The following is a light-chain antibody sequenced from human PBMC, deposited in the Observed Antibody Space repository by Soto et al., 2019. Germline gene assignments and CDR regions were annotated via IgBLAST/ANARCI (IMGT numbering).Light chain of an antibody. Sequence: DIVMTQSPDSLAVSLGERATINCKSSQPILNTSNNKNFLAWFQHKPGQPPKLLVYWASTRGIGVPERFSGSGSGTEFALTINNLRAEDVAVYYCQQYSITPLTFGQGTKVELK. V-gene: IGKV4-1*01. CDR3: QQYSITPLT. CDR2: WAS. J-gene: IGKJ1*01. CDR1: QPILNTSNNKNF.